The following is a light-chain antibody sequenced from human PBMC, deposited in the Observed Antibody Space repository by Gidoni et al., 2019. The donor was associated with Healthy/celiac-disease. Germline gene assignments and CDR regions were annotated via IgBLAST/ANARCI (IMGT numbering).Light chain of an antibody. CDR2: GAS. Sequence: EIVMTQSPATLSVSPGERATLSCRASQSVSSNLAWYQQKPGQAPRLLIYGASTRATGIPARFSGSWSGTEFPLTISSLQSEDFAVYYCQQYNNWPRTFGQGTKVEIK. CDR3: QQYNNWPRT. V-gene: IGKV3-15*01. CDR1: QSVSSN. J-gene: IGKJ1*01.